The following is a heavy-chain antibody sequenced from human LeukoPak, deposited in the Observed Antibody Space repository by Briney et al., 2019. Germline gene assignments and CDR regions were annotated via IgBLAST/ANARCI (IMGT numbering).Heavy chain of an antibody. CDR1: GGSISSSSYY. CDR2: IYYSGST. J-gene: IGHJ3*02. V-gene: IGHV4-39*07. CDR3: ARHEMAYIDNAAFDI. Sequence: PSQTLSLTCTVSGGSISSSSYYWGWIRQPPGKGLEWIGSIYYSGSTYYNPSLKSRVTISVDTSKNQFSLKLSSVTAADTAVYYCARHEMAYIDNAAFDIWGQGTMVTVSS. D-gene: IGHD5-24*01.